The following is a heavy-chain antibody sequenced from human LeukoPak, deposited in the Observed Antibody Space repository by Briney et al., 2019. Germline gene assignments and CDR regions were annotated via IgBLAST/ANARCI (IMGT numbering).Heavy chain of an antibody. V-gene: IGHV1-69*05. CDR2: IIPIYNPV. Sequence: IIPIYNPVDYAQRFLGRVTISTDESTNTVYMELSRLRHEDTAVYYCAREPLGCGGDCHFDFWGQGTLVTVSS. D-gene: IGHD2-21*02. CDR3: AREPLGCGGDCHFDF. J-gene: IGHJ4*02.